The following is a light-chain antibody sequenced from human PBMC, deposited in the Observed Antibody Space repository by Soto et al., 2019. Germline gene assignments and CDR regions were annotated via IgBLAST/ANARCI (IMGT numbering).Light chain of an antibody. Sequence: ETVMTQSPATLSVSPVERVTLSCRATQSVSSNLAWYQQKPGQAPRLLIYDASTRATGIPARFSGGGSGTEFTLTISSLQSEDFAVYYCQQYNKWPLTFGGGTKVDI. CDR3: QQYNKWPLT. CDR1: QSVSSN. V-gene: IGKV3-15*01. CDR2: DAS. J-gene: IGKJ4*01.